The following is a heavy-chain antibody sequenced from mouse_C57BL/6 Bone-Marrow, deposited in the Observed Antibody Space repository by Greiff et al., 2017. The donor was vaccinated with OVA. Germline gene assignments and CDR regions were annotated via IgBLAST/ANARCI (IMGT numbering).Heavy chain of an antibody. CDR2: INPNNGGT. CDR1: GYTFTDYY. Sequence: VQLQQSGPELVKPGASVKISCKASGYTFTDYYMNWVKQSHGKSLEWIGDINPNNGGTSYNQKFKGKATLTVDKSSSTAYMELRSLTSEDSAVYYCAIYYGSSYGYFDVWGTGTTVTVSS. J-gene: IGHJ1*03. CDR3: AIYYGSSYGYFDV. V-gene: IGHV1-26*01. D-gene: IGHD1-1*01.